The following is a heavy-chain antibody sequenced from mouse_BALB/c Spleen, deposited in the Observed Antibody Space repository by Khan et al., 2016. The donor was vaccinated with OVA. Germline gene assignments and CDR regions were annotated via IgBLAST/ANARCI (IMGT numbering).Heavy chain of an antibody. CDR1: GYTFTNYI. J-gene: IGHJ3*01. CDR3: ERDYGSSFWFAY. V-gene: IGHV1S136*01. CDR2: INPYNDGA. Sequence: EVQLQESGPELVKPGASVKMSCKASGYTFTNYIIHWVKQKPGQGLEWIGYINPYNDGAKYNDKFKDKATLTSDKSSSTASMELSGLTSEDSAVYYCERDYGSSFWFAYWGQGTLVTVSA. D-gene: IGHD1-1*01.